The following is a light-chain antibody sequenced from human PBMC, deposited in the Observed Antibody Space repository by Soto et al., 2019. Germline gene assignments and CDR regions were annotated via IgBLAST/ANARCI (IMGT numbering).Light chain of an antibody. J-gene: IGKJ4*01. V-gene: IGKV3-20*01. Sequence: EIVLTQSHGTLSLSPGERATLSCRASQSVSSSYLAWYQQKPGQAPRLLIYGASSRATGIPDRLSGSGSGTDFTLTISRLEPEDFAVYYCQQYGSSPLTFGGGTNVDI. CDR3: QQYGSSPLT. CDR1: QSVSSSY. CDR2: GAS.